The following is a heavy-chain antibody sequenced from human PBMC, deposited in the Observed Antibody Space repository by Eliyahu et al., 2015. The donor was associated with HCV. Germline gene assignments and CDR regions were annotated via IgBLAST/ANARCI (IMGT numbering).Heavy chain of an antibody. V-gene: IGHV3-15*01. CDR1: GFSFSKAW. Sequence: EVQLVESGGGLVKPGGSLRLSCAASGFSFSKAWMSXVRQSPGKGLEWVGRIKSKTDGGTTDYAAPVKGRFTISRDDSKNTLYLQMNSLKTEDTAVYYCTTEGVLTMIEDYTRDAFDIWGQGTMLTVSS. CDR3: TTEGVLTMIEDYTRDAFDI. D-gene: IGHD3-22*01. J-gene: IGHJ3*02. CDR2: IKSKTDGGTT.